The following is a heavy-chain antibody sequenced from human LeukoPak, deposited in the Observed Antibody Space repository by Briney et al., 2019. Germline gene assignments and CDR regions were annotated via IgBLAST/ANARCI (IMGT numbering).Heavy chain of an antibody. CDR2: ISYDGRKT. V-gene: IGHV3-30*18. D-gene: IGHD3-10*01. Sequence: GGSLRLSCEASGFTFTTYGMHWVRQAPGKGLEWVAFISYDGRKTYFGDSVKGRCTISRDNSENTLYLKMHSLRSEDTAVYYCAKGLRWVGKYYHNHFDYWGQGTLVTVSS. CDR1: GFTFTTYG. J-gene: IGHJ4*02. CDR3: AKGLRWVGKYYHNHFDY.